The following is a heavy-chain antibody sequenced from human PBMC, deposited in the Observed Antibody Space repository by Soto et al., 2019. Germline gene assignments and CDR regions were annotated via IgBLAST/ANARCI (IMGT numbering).Heavy chain of an antibody. D-gene: IGHD3-10*01. Sequence: PSETLSLTCAVSGYSISSGYYWGWIRQPPGKGLEWIGSIYHSGSTYYNPSLKSRVTISVDTSKNQFSLKLSSVTAADTAVYYCARERGRYYGSGGPFDYWGQGTLVTVSS. CDR3: ARERGRYYGSGGPFDY. V-gene: IGHV4-38-2*02. CDR2: IYHSGST. CDR1: GYSISSGYY. J-gene: IGHJ4*02.